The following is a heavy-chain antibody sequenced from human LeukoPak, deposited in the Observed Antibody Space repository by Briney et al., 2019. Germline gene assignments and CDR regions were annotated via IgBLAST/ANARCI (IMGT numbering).Heavy chain of an antibody. V-gene: IGHV4-39*01. CDR3: ARHANSYDSTTYYYPFDY. J-gene: IGHJ4*02. Sequence: SETLSLTCTVSGGSIINSNYYWAWIRQPPGKGLEWIANIYYSGDTYYNPSLKSRVTISVDTSKNQFSLRLSSVTAADTAVYYCARHANSYDSTTYYYPFDYWGWGTLVTVSS. D-gene: IGHD3-22*01. CDR1: GGSIINSNYY. CDR2: IYYSGDT.